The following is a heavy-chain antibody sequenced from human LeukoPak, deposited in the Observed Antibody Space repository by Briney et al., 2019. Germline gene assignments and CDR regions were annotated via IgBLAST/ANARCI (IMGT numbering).Heavy chain of an antibody. D-gene: IGHD2-8*02. CDR3: ARDRPTGNFDY. Sequence: PSETLSLTCSASGASTSDKYWSWIRQSPGRTLEWIGHIYNGRNTKYNPSLTSRVTISVDTSKNQFSLSLTSVTAADTAMYYCARDRPTGNFDYWGQGTLVTVSS. J-gene: IGHJ4*02. CDR2: IYNGRNT. CDR1: GASTSDKY. V-gene: IGHV4-4*08.